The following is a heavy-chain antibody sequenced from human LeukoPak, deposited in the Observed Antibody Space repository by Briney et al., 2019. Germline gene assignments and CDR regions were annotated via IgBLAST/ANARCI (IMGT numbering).Heavy chain of an antibody. CDR2: IYYSGST. D-gene: IGHD3-10*01. CDR1: GGSISSHY. CDR3: ARASEIKADAFDI. J-gene: IGHJ3*02. V-gene: IGHV4-59*11. Sequence: SETLSLTCTVSGGSISSHYWSWIRQPPGKGLEWIGYIYYSGSTNYNPSLKSRVTISVDTSKNQFSLKLSSVTAADTAVYYCARASEIKADAFDIWGQGTTVTVSS.